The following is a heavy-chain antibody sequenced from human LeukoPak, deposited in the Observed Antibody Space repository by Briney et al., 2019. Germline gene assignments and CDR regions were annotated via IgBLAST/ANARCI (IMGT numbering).Heavy chain of an antibody. V-gene: IGHV3-66*01. CDR3: ARGPIVGETTRGWYIDL. CDR2: IYSGGST. CDR1: GFTVSSNY. D-gene: IGHD1-26*01. J-gene: IGHJ2*01. Sequence: PGGSLRLSCAASGFTVSSNYMNWVRQAPGKGLEWVSLIYSGGSTYYADSVKGRFTISRDNSKNTLYLQVNSLRAEDTAVYYCARGPIVGETTRGWYIDLWGGGTMVIVSS.